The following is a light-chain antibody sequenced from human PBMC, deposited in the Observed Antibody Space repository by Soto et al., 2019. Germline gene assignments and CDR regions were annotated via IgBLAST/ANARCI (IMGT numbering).Light chain of an antibody. V-gene: IGLV2-14*01. CDR3: SSYTSSSTLV. CDR2: DVT. Sequence: QSVLTQPASVSGSPGQSIPISFTGTSSDVGGYNSVSWYQQHPGKAPKLMIYDVTNRPSGVSNRFSGSKSGNTASLTISGLQAEDEADYYCSSYTSSSTLVFGGGTKVTVL. CDR1: SSDVGGYNS. J-gene: IGLJ2*01.